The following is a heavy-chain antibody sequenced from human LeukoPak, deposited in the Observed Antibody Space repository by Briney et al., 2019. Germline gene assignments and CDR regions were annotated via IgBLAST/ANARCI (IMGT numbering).Heavy chain of an antibody. CDR2: IYYSGST. V-gene: IGHV4-61*01. CDR1: GGSVSSGSYY. CDR3: ARDLTPIVGATYFDY. D-gene: IGHD1-26*01. Sequence: SETLSLTCTVSGGSVSSGSYYWSWIRQPPGKGLEWIGYIYYSGSTNYNPSLKSRVTISVDTSKNQFSLKLSSVTAADTAVYYCARDLTPIVGATYFDYWGQGTLVTVSS. J-gene: IGHJ4*02.